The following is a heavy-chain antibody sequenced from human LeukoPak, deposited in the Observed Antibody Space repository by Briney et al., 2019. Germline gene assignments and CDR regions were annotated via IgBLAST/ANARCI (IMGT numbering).Heavy chain of an antibody. D-gene: IGHD3-9*01. Sequence: GGSLRLSCAASGFTFRDYYMIWIRQAPGKGLEWVSYTSSSGGSIYYADSVKGRFTLSRDNAKNLLFLQMNSLRAEDTAVYYCARALNDALDIWGRGTTVTVSS. CDR2: TSSSGGSI. CDR1: GFTFRDYY. V-gene: IGHV3-11*01. J-gene: IGHJ3*02. CDR3: ARALNDALDI.